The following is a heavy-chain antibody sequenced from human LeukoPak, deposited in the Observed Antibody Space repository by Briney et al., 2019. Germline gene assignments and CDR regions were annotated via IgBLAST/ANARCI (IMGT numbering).Heavy chain of an antibody. CDR1: GGSFSGYY. J-gene: IGHJ4*02. V-gene: IGHV4-34*01. CDR2: INHSGST. CDR3: ARRVVRGVITKKYYFDY. Sequence: SEALSLTCAVYGGSFSGYYWSWIRQPPGKGLEWIGEINHSGSTNYNPSLKSRVTISVDTSKNQFSLKLSSVTAADTAVYYCARRVVRGVITKKYYFDYWGQGTLVTVSS. D-gene: IGHD3-10*01.